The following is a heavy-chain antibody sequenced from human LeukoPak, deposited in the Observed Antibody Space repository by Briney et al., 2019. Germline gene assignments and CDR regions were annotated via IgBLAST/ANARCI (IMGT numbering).Heavy chain of an antibody. V-gene: IGHV1-46*01. CDR3: AREGRAWLVYVY. J-gene: IGHJ4*02. D-gene: IGHD6-19*01. CDR1: GYIFTSYF. Sequence: ASVKVSCKASGYIFTSYFMHWVRQAPGQGLEWMGTVNPSGGSTRYAQKFQGRVTMTRDKSTSTVYMELSSLRSEDTAVYYCAREGRAWLVYVYWGQGTLVTVSS. CDR2: VNPSGGST.